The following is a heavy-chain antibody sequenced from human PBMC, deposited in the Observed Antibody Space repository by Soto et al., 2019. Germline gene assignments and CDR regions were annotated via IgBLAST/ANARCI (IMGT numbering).Heavy chain of an antibody. V-gene: IGHV1-69*08. D-gene: IGHD5-12*01. CDR1: GGTFSSYT. CDR3: ARDGHPKRWLQFRSAFDI. CDR2: IIPILGIA. J-gene: IGHJ3*02. Sequence: QVQLVQSGAEVKKPGSSVKVSCKASGGTFSSYTISWVRQAPGQGLEWMGRIIPILGIANYAQKFQGRVTITADKSTSTAYMELSSLRSEDTAVYYCARDGHPKRWLQFRSAFDIWGQGTMVTVSS.